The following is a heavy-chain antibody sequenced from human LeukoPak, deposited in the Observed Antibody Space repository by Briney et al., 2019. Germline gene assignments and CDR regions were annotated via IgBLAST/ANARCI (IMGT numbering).Heavy chain of an antibody. V-gene: IGHV1-24*01. Sequence: ASVKVSCKVSGYTLTELSMHWVRQAPGQRLEWRGGFDPEDGETIYAQKFQGRVTMTEDTSTDTAYMELSSLRSEDTAVYYCATDRSRRSLAFFDYWGQGTLVIVSS. CDR2: FDPEDGET. CDR1: GYTLTELS. J-gene: IGHJ4*02. CDR3: ATDRSRRSLAFFDY.